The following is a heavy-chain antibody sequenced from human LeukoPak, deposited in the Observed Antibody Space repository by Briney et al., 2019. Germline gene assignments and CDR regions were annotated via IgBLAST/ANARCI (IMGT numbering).Heavy chain of an antibody. Sequence: SETLSLTCTVSGGSISGYYWSWIRQPPGKGLEWIGYIYYSGTTNYNPSLKSRVTISVDTSKNQFSLKLSSVTAADTAVYYCARVETAMVDFDYWAREPWSPSPQ. CDR1: GGSISGYY. V-gene: IGHV4-59*01. D-gene: IGHD5-18*01. CDR2: IYYSGTT. J-gene: IGHJ4*02. CDR3: ARVETAMVDFDY.